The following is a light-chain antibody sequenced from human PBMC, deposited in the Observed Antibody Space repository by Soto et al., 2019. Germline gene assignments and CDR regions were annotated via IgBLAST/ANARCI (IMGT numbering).Light chain of an antibody. J-gene: IGKJ5*01. CDR3: QQYGSSPLIS. Sequence: EIVLTQSPGTLSLSPGERATLSRRATQTVSITYLTWYQQKLGQAPRLLIFGASKRATGIPDRFSGSVSGRDFTLPISGLEPEDFAAYYGQQYGSSPLISFGQGTRLEIK. V-gene: IGKV3-20*01. CDR1: QTVSITY. CDR2: GAS.